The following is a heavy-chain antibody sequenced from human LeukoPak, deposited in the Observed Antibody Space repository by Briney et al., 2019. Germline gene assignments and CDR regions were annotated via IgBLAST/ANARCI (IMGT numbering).Heavy chain of an antibody. CDR1: GFTFNSSS. J-gene: IGHJ6*02. Sequence: GGSLRLSCAASGFTFNSSSMNWVRQAPGKGLEWVASIGRGNSYMKYADSVKGRFTVSRDNAKNSLYLQMNSLRADDTAVYYCAKANIAVAYYYGMDVWGQGTTVTVSS. V-gene: IGHV3-21*04. D-gene: IGHD6-19*01. CDR3: AKANIAVAYYYGMDV. CDR2: IGRGNSYM.